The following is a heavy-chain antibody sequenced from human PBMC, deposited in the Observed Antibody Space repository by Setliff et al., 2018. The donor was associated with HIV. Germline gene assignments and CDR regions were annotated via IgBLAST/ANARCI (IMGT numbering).Heavy chain of an antibody. D-gene: IGHD3-22*01. Sequence: GGSLRLSCAASGFTFSSYAMSWVRQAPGKGLEWVSVMSGSGDTTYYADSVKGRFTISRDNSKNTVYLQMNSLRAGDTAVYYCAKTFYYDSSGNHNFEYWGQGTLVTVSS. V-gene: IGHV3-23*01. J-gene: IGHJ4*02. CDR3: AKTFYYDSSGNHNFEY. CDR1: GFTFSSYA. CDR2: MSGSGDTT.